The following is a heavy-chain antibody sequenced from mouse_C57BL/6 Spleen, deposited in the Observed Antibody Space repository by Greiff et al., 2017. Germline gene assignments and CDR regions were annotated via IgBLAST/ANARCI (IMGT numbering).Heavy chain of an antibody. Sequence: DVKLVESGGDLVKPGGSLKLSCAASGFTFSSYGMSWVRQTPDKRLEWVATISSGGSYTYYPDSVKGRFTISRDNAKNTLYLQMSSLKSEDTAMYYCARHRDYGSIFDYWGQGTTLTVSS. CDR3: ARHRDYGSIFDY. D-gene: IGHD1-1*01. CDR1: GFTFSSYG. J-gene: IGHJ2*01. V-gene: IGHV5-6*02. CDR2: ISSGGSYT.